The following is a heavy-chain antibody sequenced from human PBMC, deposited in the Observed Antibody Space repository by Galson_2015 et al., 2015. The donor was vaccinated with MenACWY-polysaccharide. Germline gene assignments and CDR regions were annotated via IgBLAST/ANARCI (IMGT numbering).Heavy chain of an antibody. CDR3: AKDRPLRGLSVFYYGMDV. D-gene: IGHD3-10*01. V-gene: IGHV3-30*18. Sequence: SLRLSCAVSGFIFSDYAIHWVRQAPGKGLEWLAVISYDGSNKYYLESVKGRFTISRDNSKDMVYLHMNSLRGEDTAVYFCAKDRPLRGLSVFYYGMDVW. J-gene: IGHJ6*01. CDR1: GFIFSDYA. CDR2: ISYDGSNK.